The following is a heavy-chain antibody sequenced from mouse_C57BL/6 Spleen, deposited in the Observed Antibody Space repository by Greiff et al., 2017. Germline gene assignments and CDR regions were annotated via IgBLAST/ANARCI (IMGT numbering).Heavy chain of an antibody. CDR1: GYAFSSSW. V-gene: IGHV1-82*01. J-gene: IGHJ2*01. CDR2: IYPGDGDT. Sequence: VKLQESGPELVKPGASVKISCKASGYAFSSSWMNWVKQRPGKGLEWIGRIYPGDGDTNYNGKFKGKATLTADKSSSTAYMQLSSLTSEDSAVYFCAREGGGFDYWGQGTTLTVSS. CDR3: AREGGGFDY.